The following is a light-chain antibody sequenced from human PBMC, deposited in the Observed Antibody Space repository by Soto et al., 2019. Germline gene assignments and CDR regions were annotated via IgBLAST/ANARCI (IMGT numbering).Light chain of an antibody. CDR1: CSNIGINY. J-gene: IGLJ1*01. Sequence: QCVLTQLLSGFSIPGHGVTISCSGSCSNIGINYVYCHQHLPRMSPKLLIYRYNQRPSGVPVRFSGSKSGTLASLAISGLRSEDEDDYYCAAWDDSLSGRGVFGTGTKVTVL. V-gene: IGLV1-47*01. CDR3: AAWDDSLSGRGV. CDR2: RYN.